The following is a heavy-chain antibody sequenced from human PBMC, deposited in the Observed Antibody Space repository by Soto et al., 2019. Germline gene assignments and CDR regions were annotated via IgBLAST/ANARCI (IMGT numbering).Heavy chain of an antibody. CDR1: GFTFSSYS. CDR3: ARVVGYCSGGSCYGGDYYYGMDV. V-gene: IGHV3-21*01. Sequence: EVQLVESGGGLVKPGGSLRLSCAASGFTFSSYSMNWVRQAPGKGLEWVSSISSSSSYIYYADSVKGRFTISRDNAKNSLDLQMNSLRAEDTAVYYCARVVGYCSGGSCYGGDYYYGMDVWGQGTTVTVSS. D-gene: IGHD2-15*01. J-gene: IGHJ6*02. CDR2: ISSSSSYI.